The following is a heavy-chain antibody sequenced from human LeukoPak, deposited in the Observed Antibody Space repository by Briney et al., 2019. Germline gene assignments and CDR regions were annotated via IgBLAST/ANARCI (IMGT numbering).Heavy chain of an antibody. D-gene: IGHD1-1*01. CDR3: ARGGTSRYTNWFVP. J-gene: IGHJ5*02. Sequence: SETLSLTCAVSGGSLSSGGYCWSWIRQPPGNGLEWIGYIYHSVSIYYNPSLKRRLTISVDRSKNQFSLKLSSVTAAHTAVYYCARGGTSRYTNWFVPWGQGTLVLVSS. CDR1: GGSLSSGGYC. V-gene: IGHV4-30-2*01. CDR2: IYHSVSI.